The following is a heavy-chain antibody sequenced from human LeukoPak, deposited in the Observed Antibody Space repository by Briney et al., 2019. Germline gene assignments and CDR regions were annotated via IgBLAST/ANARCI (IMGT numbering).Heavy chain of an antibody. D-gene: IGHD5-18*01. V-gene: IGHV4-61*02. CDR2: IYTSGST. Sequence: SETLSLTCTVSGGSISSGSYYWSWIRQPAGKGLEWIGRIYTSGSTNYNPSLKSRVTISVDTSKNQFSLKLSSVTAADTAVYYCARDGYSYGEAFDYWGQGTLVTVSS. CDR3: ARDGYSYGEAFDY. CDR1: GGSISSGSYY. J-gene: IGHJ4*02.